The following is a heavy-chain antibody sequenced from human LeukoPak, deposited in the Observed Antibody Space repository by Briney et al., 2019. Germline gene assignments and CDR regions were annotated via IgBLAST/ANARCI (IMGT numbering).Heavy chain of an antibody. D-gene: IGHD4-17*01. Sequence: SETLSLTCAVSGVSFSSHYWTWIRQPPGRGLEWIGYISYIGTTNYNPSPKSRVTISIDTSKNQFSLKLSSVTTADTAVYYCARDLVTVTKGFDIWGLGTMVSVSS. CDR1: GVSFSSHY. CDR2: ISYIGTT. V-gene: IGHV4-59*11. CDR3: ARDLVTVTKGFDI. J-gene: IGHJ3*02.